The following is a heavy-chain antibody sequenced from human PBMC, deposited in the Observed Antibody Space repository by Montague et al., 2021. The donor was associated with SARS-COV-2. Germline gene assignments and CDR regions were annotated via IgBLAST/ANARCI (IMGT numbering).Heavy chain of an antibody. V-gene: IGHV4-59*08. D-gene: IGHD5-24*01. CDR2: IYYSGST. CDR3: ARQERRCPQLTPGAFDI. CDR1: GSSVSSYY. Sequence: SETLSLTCIVSGSSVSSYYWSWIRQPPGKGLEWIGYIYYSGSTNYNPSLKSRVTISVDTSKNQFSLKLSSVTAADTAVYYCARQERRCPQLTPGAFDIWGQGTMVTVSS. J-gene: IGHJ3*02.